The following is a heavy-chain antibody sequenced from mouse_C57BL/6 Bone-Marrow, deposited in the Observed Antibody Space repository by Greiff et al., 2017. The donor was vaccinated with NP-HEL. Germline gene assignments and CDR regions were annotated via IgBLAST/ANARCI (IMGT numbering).Heavy chain of an antibody. CDR2: IDPETGGT. J-gene: IGHJ4*01. Sequence: QVQLKESGAELVRPGASVTLSCKASGYTFTDYEMHWVKQTPVHGLEWIGAIDPETGGTAYNQKFKGKAILTADKSSSTAYMELRSLTSEDSAVYYCIRDPYDGYYDYAMDYWGQGTSVTVSS. CDR3: IRDPYDGYYDYAMDY. CDR1: GYTFTDYE. V-gene: IGHV1-15*01. D-gene: IGHD2-3*01.